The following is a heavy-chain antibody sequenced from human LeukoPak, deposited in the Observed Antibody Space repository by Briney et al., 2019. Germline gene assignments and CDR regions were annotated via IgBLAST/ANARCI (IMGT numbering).Heavy chain of an antibody. D-gene: IGHD1-26*01. V-gene: IGHV4-39*01. CDR2: IYYSGST. Sequence: SETLSLTCTVSGGSISSSSYYWGWIRQPPGKGLEWIGSIYYSGSTYYNPSLKSRVTISVDTSKNQFSLKLSSVTAADTAVYYCAIVLVGATTDLFDYWGQGTLVTVSS. CDR1: GGSISSSSYY. CDR3: AIVLVGATTDLFDY. J-gene: IGHJ4*02.